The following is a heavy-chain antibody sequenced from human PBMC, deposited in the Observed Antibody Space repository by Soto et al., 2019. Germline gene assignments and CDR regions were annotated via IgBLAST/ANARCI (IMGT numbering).Heavy chain of an antibody. CDR1: GFSLSTGGVG. Sequence: QITLKESGPTLVKPTQTLTLTCTFSGFSLSTGGVGVGWIRQPPGKALEWLALIYWDNDKRYSPSLKSRLTVTKDTSKNQVVLTMTNMDPVGTATYYCVQSRCGGDCLRSYSSHYYYGVDVWGQGTTVTVFS. CDR2: IYWDNDK. CDR3: VQSRCGGDCLRSYSSHYYYGVDV. V-gene: IGHV2-5*02. J-gene: IGHJ6*02. D-gene: IGHD2-21*02.